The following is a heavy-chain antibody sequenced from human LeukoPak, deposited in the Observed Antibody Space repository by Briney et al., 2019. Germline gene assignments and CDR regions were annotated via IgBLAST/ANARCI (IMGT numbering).Heavy chain of an antibody. CDR2: INHSGST. CDR1: GGSFSGYY. J-gene: IGHJ6*02. V-gene: IGHV4-34*01. CDR3: ARGRVIHRGYRYYYGMDV. D-gene: IGHD3-16*02. Sequence: SETLSLTCAVYGGSFSGYYWSWIRQPPGKGLEWIGEINHSGSTNYNPSLKSRVIISVDTSKNQFSLKLSSVTAADTAVYYCARGRVIHRGYRYYYGMDVWGQGTTVTVSS.